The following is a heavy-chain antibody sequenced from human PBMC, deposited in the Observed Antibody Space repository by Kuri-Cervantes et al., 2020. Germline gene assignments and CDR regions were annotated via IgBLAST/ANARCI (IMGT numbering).Heavy chain of an antibody. CDR1: GFSFSNSG. CDR3: ARDAKYQLLFTY. D-gene: IGHD2-2*01. V-gene: IGHV3-30*03. CDR2: ISYDGSEK. Sequence: GGSLRLSCTASGFSFSNSGMHWVRQAPGKGPEWVAVISYDGSEKYYGDSVKGRFTISRDNSKNTLYLQMNSLRAEDTAVYYCARDAKYQLLFTYWGQGTLVTVSS. J-gene: IGHJ4*02.